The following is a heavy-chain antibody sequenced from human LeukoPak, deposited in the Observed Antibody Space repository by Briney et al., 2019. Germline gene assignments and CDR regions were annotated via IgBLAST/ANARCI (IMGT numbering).Heavy chain of an antibody. J-gene: IGHJ4*02. CDR1: GGSFSGYY. V-gene: IGHV4-34*01. CDR3: ARMMSGSYSYFDY. D-gene: IGHD1-26*01. Sequence: SETLSLTCAVYGGSFSGYYWNWIRQPPGKGLEWIGEINHRGSTNYNPSLKSRVTISVDMSKNQFSLKLSSVTAADTAVYFCARMMSGSYSYFDYWGQGTLVTVSS. CDR2: INHRGST.